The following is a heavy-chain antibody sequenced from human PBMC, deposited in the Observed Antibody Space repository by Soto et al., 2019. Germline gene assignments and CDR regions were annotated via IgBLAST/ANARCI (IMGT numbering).Heavy chain of an antibody. J-gene: IGHJ4*02. CDR1: GGSISSSSYY. CDR2: IYYSGST. CDR3: ARRGGAAAGTAFDY. V-gene: IGHV4-39*01. Sequence: SETLSLTCTVSGGSISSSSYYWGWIRQPPGKRLERIGSIYYSGSTYYNPSLKSRVTISVDTSKNQFSLKLSSVTAADTAVYYCARRGGAAAGTAFDYWGQGTLVTVSS. D-gene: IGHD6-13*01.